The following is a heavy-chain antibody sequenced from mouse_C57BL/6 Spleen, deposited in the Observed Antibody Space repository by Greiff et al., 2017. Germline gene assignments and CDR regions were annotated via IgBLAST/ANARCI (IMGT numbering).Heavy chain of an antibody. CDR3: AQTGTGGDYFDY. J-gene: IGHJ2*01. V-gene: IGHV1-72*01. D-gene: IGHD4-1*01. Sequence: VQLQQPGAELVRPGSSVKLSCKASGYTFTSYWMDWVKQRPGRGLEWIGRIDPNSGGTKYNEKFKSKATLTVDKPSSTAYMQLSSLTSEDSAVYYCAQTGTGGDYFDYWGQGTTLTVSS. CDR2: IDPNSGGT. CDR1: GYTFTSYW.